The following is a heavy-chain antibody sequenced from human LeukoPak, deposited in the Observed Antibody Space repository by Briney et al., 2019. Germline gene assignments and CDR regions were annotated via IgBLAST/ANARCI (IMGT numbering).Heavy chain of an antibody. J-gene: IGHJ4*02. CDR2: IRYDGSNK. D-gene: IGHD6-13*01. CDR1: GFTFSSYG. V-gene: IGHV3-30*02. CDR3: ARGPNSSSWHALGY. Sequence: GGSLRLSCAASGFTFSSYGMHWVRQAPGKGLEWVAFIRYDGSNKYYADSVKGRFTISRDNSKNTLYLQMNSLRAEDTAVYYCARGPNSSSWHALGYWGQGTLVTVSS.